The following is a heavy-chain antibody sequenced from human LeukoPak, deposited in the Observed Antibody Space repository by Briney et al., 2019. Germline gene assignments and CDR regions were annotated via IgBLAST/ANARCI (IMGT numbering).Heavy chain of an antibody. Sequence: PSETLSLTCTVSGYSISSGYYWGWIRQPPGNGLEWIGSIYHSGSTYYNPSLKSRVTISVDTSKNQFSLKLNSVTAADTAVYYCASRSGYYLYYFDYWGQGTLVTVSS. CDR1: GYSISSGYY. V-gene: IGHV4-38-2*02. CDR3: ASRSGYYLYYFDY. J-gene: IGHJ4*02. CDR2: IYHSGST. D-gene: IGHD3-22*01.